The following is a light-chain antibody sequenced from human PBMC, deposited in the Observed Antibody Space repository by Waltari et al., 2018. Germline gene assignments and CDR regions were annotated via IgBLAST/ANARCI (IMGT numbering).Light chain of an antibody. CDR2: KDT. CDR1: ALPNRY. V-gene: IGLV3-25*03. CDR3: QSADSAGTYV. J-gene: IGLJ1*01. Sequence: SSELTQPPSVSVSPGQTARITCSGDALPNRYTYWYRQKPGQAPVLLIYKDTERPSGIPERFSGSSSGTTVTSTISGVQAEDEADYYCQSADSAGTYVFGTGTKVTVL.